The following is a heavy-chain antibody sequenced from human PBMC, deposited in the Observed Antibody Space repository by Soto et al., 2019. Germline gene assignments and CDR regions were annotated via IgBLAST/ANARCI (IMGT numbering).Heavy chain of an antibody. CDR3: AKTRQYSSSGFDY. Sequence: GGSLRLSCAASGFTFSSYGMHWVRQAPGKGLEWVAVISYDGSNKYYADSVKGRFTISRDNSKNTLYLQMNSLRAEDTAVYYCAKTRQYSSSGFDYWGQGTLVTVSS. D-gene: IGHD6-13*01. CDR1: GFTFSSYG. CDR2: ISYDGSNK. V-gene: IGHV3-30*18. J-gene: IGHJ4*02.